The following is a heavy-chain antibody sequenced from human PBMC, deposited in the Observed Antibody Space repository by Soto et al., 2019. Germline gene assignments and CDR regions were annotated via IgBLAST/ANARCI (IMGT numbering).Heavy chain of an antibody. CDR2: ISGNGNHI. J-gene: IGHJ6*02. V-gene: IGHV3-21*06. CDR3: AREHEDLVVQPYYGLDV. Sequence: EVQLVESGGGLVKPGGSLRISCAASSFTFSRYTMTWVRQAPGKGLEWVSSISGNGNHIYYADSVKGRFTISRDNAQTSLFLQMDSLRVEDTAVYYCAREHEDLVVQPYYGLDVWGLGTTVTVSS. CDR1: SFTFSRYT. D-gene: IGHD2-2*01.